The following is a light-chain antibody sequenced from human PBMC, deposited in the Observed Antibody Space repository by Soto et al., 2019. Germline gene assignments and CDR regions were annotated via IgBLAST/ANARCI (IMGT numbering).Light chain of an antibody. CDR2: DTS. V-gene: IGKV3-11*01. Sequence: EVVLTQSPATLSLSPGERATLSCRASQSIGTFLAWYQQKPGQVPRLLIYDTSNRATGFPARFSGSGSGTDFFLSISSLAPEDFAVYYCQHRSNWPPGFGQGTRLEIK. J-gene: IGKJ5*01. CDR3: QHRSNWPPG. CDR1: QSIGTF.